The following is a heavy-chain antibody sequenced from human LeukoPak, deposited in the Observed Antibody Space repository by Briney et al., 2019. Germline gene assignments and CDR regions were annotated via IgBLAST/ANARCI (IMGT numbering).Heavy chain of an antibody. J-gene: IGHJ4*02. CDR2: ISTSSTTI. Sequence: GGSLRLSCSASGFTFSSYSMNWVRQTPGKGLKWVSYISTSSTTIYYEDSVKGRFTISRDNSKNTLYLQMNNLRAGDTAVYYCARRGSYYPFDYWGQGTLVTVSS. V-gene: IGHV3-48*01. CDR1: GFTFSSYS. CDR3: ARRGSYYPFDY. D-gene: IGHD1-26*01.